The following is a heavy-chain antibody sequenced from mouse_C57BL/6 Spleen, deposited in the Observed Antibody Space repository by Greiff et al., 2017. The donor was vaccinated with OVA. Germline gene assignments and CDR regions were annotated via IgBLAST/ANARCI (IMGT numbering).Heavy chain of an antibody. CDR2: IYPGDGDT. V-gene: IGHV1-82*01. J-gene: IGHJ4*01. CDR3: ARMTLPDFYAMDY. CDR1: GYAFSSSW. Sequence: QVQLQQSGPELVKPGASVKISCKASGYAFSSSWMNWVKQRPGKGLEWIGRIYPGDGDTNYNGKFKGKATLTADKSSSTAYMQLSSLTSEDSAVYFCARMTLPDFYAMDYWGQGTSVTVSS.